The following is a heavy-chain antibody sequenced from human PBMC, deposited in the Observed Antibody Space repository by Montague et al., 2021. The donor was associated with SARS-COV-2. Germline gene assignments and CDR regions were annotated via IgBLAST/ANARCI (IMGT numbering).Heavy chain of an antibody. D-gene: IGHD3-3*01. CDR3: ARELEIHDFLSGYYIGD. CDR2: IYYSGST. V-gene: IGHV4-61*01. J-gene: IGHJ4*02. CDR1: GGSANSGSYH. Sequence: SETLSLTCTVSGGSANSGSYHWNWIRQPPGKGLEWIGYIYYSGSTSYNPSLKSRVTISLDTSKNQFSLNLTSVTAADTALYFCARELEIHDFLSGYYIGDWGQGTLVTVSS.